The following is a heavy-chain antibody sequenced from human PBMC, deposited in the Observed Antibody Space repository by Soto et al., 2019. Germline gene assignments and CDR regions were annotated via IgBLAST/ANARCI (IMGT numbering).Heavy chain of an antibody. V-gene: IGHV3-48*01. J-gene: IGHJ6*03. Sequence: PGGSLRLSCAASAFTFSSYSMNWVRQAPEKGLEWVSYISSSSSTIYYADSVKGRFTISRDNAKNSLYLQMNSLRAEDTAVYYCAREFLEWSAPYYYYMDVWGKGTTVTVSS. D-gene: IGHD3-3*01. CDR2: ISSSSSTI. CDR1: AFTFSSYS. CDR3: AREFLEWSAPYYYYMDV.